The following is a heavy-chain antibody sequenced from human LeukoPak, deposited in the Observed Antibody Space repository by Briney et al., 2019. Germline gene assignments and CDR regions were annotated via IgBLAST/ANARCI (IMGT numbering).Heavy chain of an antibody. CDR1: GGSFSGSY. V-gene: IGHV4-34*01. CDR3: ARVFYGDYGMDV. D-gene: IGHD4-17*01. Sequence: SETLSLTCAVYGGSFSGSYWSWIRQLPGKGLEWIGEINHNGCTNFSPSLKSRVTISADTSKNQFSLKLSSVTAADTAVYYCARVFYGDYGMDVWGQGTTVTVSS. J-gene: IGHJ6*02. CDR2: INHNGCT.